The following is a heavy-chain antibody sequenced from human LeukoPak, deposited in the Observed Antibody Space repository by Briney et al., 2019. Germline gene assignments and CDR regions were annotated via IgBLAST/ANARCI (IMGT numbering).Heavy chain of an antibody. D-gene: IGHD3-3*01. Sequence: SETLSLTCAVFGGSFSGYYWSWIPQPPGKGREWIGEINHGGTTNYNPSLKSRVTISVDTITNHSSPKMSSVTAADTAVYYCARGSHRITIFGVVIRGTFDYWGRGTLVTVSS. CDR1: GGSFSGYY. V-gene: IGHV4-34*01. CDR2: INHGGTT. J-gene: IGHJ4*02. CDR3: ARGSHRITIFGVVIRGTFDY.